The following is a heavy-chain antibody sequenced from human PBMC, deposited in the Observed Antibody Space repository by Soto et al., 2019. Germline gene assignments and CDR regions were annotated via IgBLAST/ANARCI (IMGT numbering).Heavy chain of an antibody. CDR3: AKEGHVDIVATLPPSNWFDP. J-gene: IGHJ5*02. V-gene: IGHV3-30*18. CDR1: GFTFSSYG. Sequence: QVQLVESGGGVVQPGRSLRLSCAASGFTFSSYGMHWVRQAPGKGLEWVAVISDDGSNKYYADSVKGRFTISRDNSKNTLYLQMNSLRAEDTAVYYCAKEGHVDIVATLPPSNWFDPWGQGTLVTVSS. CDR2: ISDDGSNK. D-gene: IGHD5-12*01.